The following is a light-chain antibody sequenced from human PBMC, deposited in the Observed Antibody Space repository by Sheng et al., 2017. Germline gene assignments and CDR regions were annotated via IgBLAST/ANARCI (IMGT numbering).Light chain of an antibody. Sequence: DIQMTQSPSSLSASVGDRVTITCQASQDITYYLNWYQQKPGKAHKLLIYDASNLETGVPSRFSGRGSGTDFTLSISSLQPEDIATYYCQQYDNLPLTFGGGTKVRIK. V-gene: IGKV1-33*01. CDR2: DAS. CDR1: QDITYY. J-gene: IGKJ4*01. CDR3: QQYDNLPLT.